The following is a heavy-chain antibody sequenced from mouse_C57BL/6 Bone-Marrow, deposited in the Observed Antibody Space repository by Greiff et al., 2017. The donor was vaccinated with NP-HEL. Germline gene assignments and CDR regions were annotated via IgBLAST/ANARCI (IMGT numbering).Heavy chain of an antibody. V-gene: IGHV7-3*01. D-gene: IGHD2-4*01. CDR2: IRNKANGYTT. J-gene: IGHJ4*01. Sequence: EVHLVESGGGLVQPGGSLSLSCEASGFTFTDYYMSWVRQPPGKALEWLVFIRNKANGYTTEYSASVKGRFTISRDNSQSILYLQIKALRAEDSATDYCARSIYYDYADDPVYAMDYWGQGTSVTVSS. CDR3: ARSIYYDYADDPVYAMDY. CDR1: GFTFTDYY.